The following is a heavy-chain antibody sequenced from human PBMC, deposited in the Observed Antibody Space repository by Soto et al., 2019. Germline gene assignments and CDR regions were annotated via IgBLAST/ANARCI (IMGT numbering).Heavy chain of an antibody. CDR2: ISSSSSYI. J-gene: IGHJ6*02. CDR3: ANLRDYDILTGYSPHYYGMDV. V-gene: IGHV3-21*01. CDR1: GFTFSSYS. Sequence: GGSLRLSCAASGFTFSSYSMNWVRQAPGKGLEWVSSISSSSSYIYYADSVKGRFTISRDNAKNSLYLQMNSLRAEDTAVYYCANLRDYDILTGYSPHYYGMDVWGQGTTVTVSS. D-gene: IGHD3-9*01.